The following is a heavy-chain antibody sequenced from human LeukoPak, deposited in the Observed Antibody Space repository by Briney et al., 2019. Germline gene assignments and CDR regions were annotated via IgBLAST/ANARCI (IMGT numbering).Heavy chain of an antibody. CDR2: IGTAGAT. CDR1: GFTFSSYD. Sequence: GGSLRLTCAASGFTFSSYDMHWVRQTTGKGLEWVSGIGTAGATFYPGSVKGRFTISRENAKNSLYLQMNNLRAGDTAVYYCTRATAGFDYWGQGTLVTVSS. J-gene: IGHJ4*02. V-gene: IGHV3-13*01. CDR3: TRATAGFDY.